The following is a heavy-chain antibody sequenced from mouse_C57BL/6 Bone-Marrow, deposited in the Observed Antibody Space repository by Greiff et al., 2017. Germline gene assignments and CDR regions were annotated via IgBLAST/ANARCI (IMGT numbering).Heavy chain of an antibody. CDR3: ARYYYGGYFDV. CDR2: ISNGGGST. Sequence: EVQGVESGGGLVQPGGSLKLSCAASGFTFSDYYMYWVRQTPEKRLEWVAYISNGGGSTYYPDTVKGRFTISRDNAKNTLYLQMSRLKSEDTAMYYCARYYYGGYFDVWGTGTTVTVSS. D-gene: IGHD1-1*01. J-gene: IGHJ1*03. V-gene: IGHV5-12*01. CDR1: GFTFSDYY.